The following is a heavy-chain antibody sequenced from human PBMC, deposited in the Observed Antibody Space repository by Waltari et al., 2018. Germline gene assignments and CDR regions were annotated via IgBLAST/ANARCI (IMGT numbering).Heavy chain of an antibody. D-gene: IGHD2-21*01. Sequence: QVQLVESGGGVVQPGRSLRPSCAASEFTFISSAMHWVRQAPGKGLEWVEVISYKGRNIYYVDSVKGRFTISRDNSKKTMYLQMNSLRAEDTAVYYCARDYCDRTYCHGMDVWGQGTTVTVSS. CDR1: EFTFISSA. V-gene: IGHV3-30*04. J-gene: IGHJ6*02. CDR3: ARDYCDRTYCHGMDV. CDR2: ISYKGRNI.